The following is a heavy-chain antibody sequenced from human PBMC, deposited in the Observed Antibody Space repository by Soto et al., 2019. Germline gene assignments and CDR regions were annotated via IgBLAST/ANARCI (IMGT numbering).Heavy chain of an antibody. D-gene: IGHD5-18*01. J-gene: IGHJ4*02. V-gene: IGHV3-23*01. Sequence: EVELLESGGGLVRPGGSLRLSCAASRFTFSSYIMNWVRQAPGKGLEWVAAITNSGGNTYYADSVKGRFTISRDNSKSTLYLEMNSLRAEDTAVYYCAKDQRLPAQRSTLEYWGQGTLVTVSS. CDR1: RFTFSSYI. CDR3: AKDQRLPAQRSTLEY. CDR2: ITNSGGNT.